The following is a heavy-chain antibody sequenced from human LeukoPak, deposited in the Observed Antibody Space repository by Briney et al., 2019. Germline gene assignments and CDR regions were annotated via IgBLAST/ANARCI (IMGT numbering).Heavy chain of an antibody. CDR2: RYYVGIT. CDR3: ARWYSSSLGYHYDY. V-gene: IGHV4-31*03. CDR1: ARSHSSGGYY. Sequence: SQTMSLTCTVSARSHSSGGYYWSCILQNPVKGREGLAYRYYVGITYYNTSLKSRVTISVDTSKNKFSLKLSSVAAADTAVYYCARWYSSSLGYHYDYWGQGALVTVSS. D-gene: IGHD6-6*01. J-gene: IGHJ4*02.